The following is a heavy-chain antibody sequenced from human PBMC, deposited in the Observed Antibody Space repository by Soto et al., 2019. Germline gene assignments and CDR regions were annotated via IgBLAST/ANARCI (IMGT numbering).Heavy chain of an antibody. V-gene: IGHV3-11*06. J-gene: IGHJ4*02. Sequence: QEQLVESVGGLVKPGGSLRLSCAASGFTFSDYYMSWIRQAPGKGLEWISYISSNSNYKNHADSVRGRFTISRDNAKISLYLQMKGLRAEDTAVYYCARATGYYHTSGSDSWGQGTLVTVSS. D-gene: IGHD3-22*01. CDR3: ARATGYYHTSGSDS. CDR1: GFTFSDYY. CDR2: ISSNSNYK.